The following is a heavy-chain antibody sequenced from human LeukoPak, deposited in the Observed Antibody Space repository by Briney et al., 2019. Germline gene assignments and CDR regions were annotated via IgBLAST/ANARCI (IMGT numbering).Heavy chain of an antibody. J-gene: IGHJ4*02. Sequence: SETLSLTCTVSGGSISSYYWSWIRQPPGKGLEWIGYIYYSGSTNYNPSLKSRVTISVDTSKNQFSLKLSSVTAADTAVYYCARQVGEMATIHFDYWGQGTLVTVSS. D-gene: IGHD5-24*01. V-gene: IGHV4-59*01. CDR2: IYYSGST. CDR3: ARQVGEMATIHFDY. CDR1: GGSISSYY.